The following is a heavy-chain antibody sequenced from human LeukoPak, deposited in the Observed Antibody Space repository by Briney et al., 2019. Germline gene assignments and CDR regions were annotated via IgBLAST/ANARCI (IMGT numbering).Heavy chain of an antibody. V-gene: IGHV3-64D*09. CDR1: GFTFSSYA. J-gene: IGHJ6*04. CDR2: ISRIGAST. Sequence: GASLRLSCSASGFTFSSYAMHWVRQAPGKGLEYVSAISRIGASTYYADSVKGRFTISRDNSKSTLYLKMSSLRPEDTGVYYCVKDYSSSGYYYGMDVWGEGTTVTVSS. D-gene: IGHD6-6*01. CDR3: VKDYSSSGYYYGMDV.